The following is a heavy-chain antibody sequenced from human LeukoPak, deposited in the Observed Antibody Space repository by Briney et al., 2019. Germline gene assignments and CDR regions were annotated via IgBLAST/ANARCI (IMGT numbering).Heavy chain of an antibody. CDR1: GFTFSSYC. Sequence: GGSLRLSCAASGFTFSSYCMSWVRQAPGKGLEWVANIKQDGGEKYYVDSVKGRFTISRDNAKNSLYLQMNSLRAEDTAVYYCARDGSARGYCSGGSCYSGLNYYGMDVWGQGTTVTVSS. CDR3: ARDGSARGYCSGGSCYSGLNYYGMDV. J-gene: IGHJ6*02. D-gene: IGHD2-15*01. V-gene: IGHV3-7*01. CDR2: IKQDGGEK.